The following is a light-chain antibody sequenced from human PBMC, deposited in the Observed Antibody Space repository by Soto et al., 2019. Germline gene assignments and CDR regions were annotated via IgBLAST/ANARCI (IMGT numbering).Light chain of an antibody. CDR1: QGITNY. J-gene: IGKJ4*01. Sequence: IWRIQYPSLLSASIEDRFLIAFRASQGITNYLAWYQQKPGKVPNLLIYGASTLHSGVPARFSSRGSGTDFTLTISSLQPEAVAPYYCQEYNSAPLTFSGGTKVDIK. CDR2: GAS. CDR3: QEYNSAPLT. V-gene: IGKV1-27*01.